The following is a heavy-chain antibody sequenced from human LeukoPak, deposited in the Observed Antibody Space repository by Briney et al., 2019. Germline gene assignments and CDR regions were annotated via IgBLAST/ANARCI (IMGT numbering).Heavy chain of an antibody. V-gene: IGHV3-74*01. D-gene: IGHD6-19*01. CDR3: ARDRSQTTVAGTSRWEFYDY. J-gene: IGHJ4*02. CDR1: GFTFSSYW. Sequence: TGGSLRLSCAASGFTFSSYWMHWVRQAPGKGLEWVSRIKTDGTSTSYADSVKGRFTISRDNAKNTLYLQMNSLRAEDTAVYYCARDRSQTTVAGTSRWEFYDYWGQGTLVTVSS. CDR2: IKTDGTST.